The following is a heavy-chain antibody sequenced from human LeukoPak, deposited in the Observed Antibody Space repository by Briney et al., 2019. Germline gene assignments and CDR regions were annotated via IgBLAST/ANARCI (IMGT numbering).Heavy chain of an antibody. J-gene: IGHJ1*01. Sequence: PSETLSLTCTVSGGSISSSSYYWGWIRQPPGKGLEWIGSIYYSGRTYYNPSLKSRVTISVHTYKNQFSLKLSSVTAADTAVYDCASSGSSGWLEYFQRWGQGRLVGVCS. CDR1: GGSISSSSYY. CDR3: ASSGSSGWLEYFQR. D-gene: IGHD6-19*01. CDR2: IYYSGRT. V-gene: IGHV4-39*07.